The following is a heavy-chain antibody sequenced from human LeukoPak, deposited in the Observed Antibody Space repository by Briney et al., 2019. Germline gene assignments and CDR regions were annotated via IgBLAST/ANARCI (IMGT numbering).Heavy chain of an antibody. D-gene: IGHD3-10*01. CDR1: GYTFTSYA. Sequence: ASVKVSCKASGYTFTSYAMHWVRQAPGQRLEWMGWINAGNGNTKYSQKFQGRVTITRDTSASTAYMELSSLRSEDTAVYYCARSRYGSGNQDYGMDVWGKGTTVTVSS. CDR2: INAGNGNT. J-gene: IGHJ6*04. V-gene: IGHV1-3*01. CDR3: ARSRYGSGNQDYGMDV.